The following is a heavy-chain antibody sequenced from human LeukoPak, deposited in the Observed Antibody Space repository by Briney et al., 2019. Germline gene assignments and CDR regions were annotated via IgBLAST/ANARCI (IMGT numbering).Heavy chain of an antibody. Sequence: SGPTLVKPTQTLTLTCTFSGFSLTNRKVGVGWIRQPPGKALEWLAFIYSDDEKRYSPSLNSRLTITKDSSKNQVVLTMTNMDPVDTATYYCAHRSLSAAEFPWFDPWGQGTLVTVSS. CDR2: IYSDDEK. CDR3: AHRSLSAAEFPWFDP. CDR1: GFSLTNRKVG. V-gene: IGHV2-5*02. J-gene: IGHJ5*02. D-gene: IGHD6-13*01.